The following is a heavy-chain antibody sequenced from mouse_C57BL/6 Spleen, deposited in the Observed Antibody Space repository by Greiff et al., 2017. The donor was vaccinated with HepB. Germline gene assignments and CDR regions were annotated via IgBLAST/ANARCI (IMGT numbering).Heavy chain of an antibody. Sequence: QVQLQQPGAELVMPGASVKLSCKASGYTFTSYWMHWVKQRPGQGLEWIGEIDPSDSYTNYNHKFKGKSTLTVDKSSSTAYMQLSSLTSEDSAVYYCARGGIEAYFDYWGQGTTLTVSS. CDR1: GYTFTSYW. CDR2: IDPSDSYT. V-gene: IGHV1-69*01. CDR3: ARGGIEAYFDY. J-gene: IGHJ2*01.